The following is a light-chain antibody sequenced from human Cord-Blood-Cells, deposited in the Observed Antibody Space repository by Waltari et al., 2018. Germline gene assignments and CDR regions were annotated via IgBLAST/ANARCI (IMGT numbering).Light chain of an antibody. CDR3: SSYTSSSTLV. Sequence: QSALTQPASVSGSPGQSITISCTGTSSDVGGYNYVSWYQQHPGKAPKLMIYDVSNQPAGVSNRFSGSKSGNTASLTISWLQAEDEADYYCSSYTSSSTLVFGGGTKLTVL. CDR2: DVS. J-gene: IGLJ2*01. V-gene: IGLV2-14*01. CDR1: SSDVGGYNY.